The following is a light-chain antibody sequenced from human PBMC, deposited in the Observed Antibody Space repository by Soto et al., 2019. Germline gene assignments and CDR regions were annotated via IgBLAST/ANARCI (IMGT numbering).Light chain of an antibody. CDR1: QSVSSSY. CDR2: GAS. CDR3: QQANSFPIT. V-gene: IGKV3D-20*02. Sequence: EIVLTQSPATLSLSPVERATLSCRASQSVSSSYLAWYQQKPGQAPRLLIYGASSRATGIPDRFSGSGSGTDFTLTISSLQPEDFATYYCQQANSFPITFGQGTRLEIK. J-gene: IGKJ5*01.